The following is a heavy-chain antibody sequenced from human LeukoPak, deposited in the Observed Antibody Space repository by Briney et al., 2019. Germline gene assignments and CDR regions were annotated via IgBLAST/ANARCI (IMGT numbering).Heavy chain of an antibody. J-gene: IGHJ5*02. Sequence: SETLSPTCSVSGGSISNLYLSWIRQPAGKGLEWIGRIYVSGRIDYNPSLRSRVTMSVDTSKNQLSLRVRSVTAADTGVYYCARDSGTTGEVKFDPWGQGTLVTVSS. CDR1: GGSISNLY. CDR3: ARDSGTTGEVKFDP. D-gene: IGHD3-10*01. V-gene: IGHV4-4*07. CDR2: IYVSGRI.